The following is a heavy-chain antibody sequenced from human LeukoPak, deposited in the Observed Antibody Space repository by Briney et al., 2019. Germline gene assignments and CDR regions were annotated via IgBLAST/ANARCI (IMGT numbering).Heavy chain of an antibody. V-gene: IGHV4-59*01. CDR1: GGSISSYY. CDR3: ARAYSNVDY. Sequence: PSETLSLTCTVSGGSISSYYWSWIRQPPGKGLEWIGYIYYSGSTNYNPSLKSRVTISVDTSKNQFSLRLSSVTAADTAVYYCARAYSNVDYWGQGTLVTVSS. D-gene: IGHD4-11*01. J-gene: IGHJ4*02. CDR2: IYYSGST.